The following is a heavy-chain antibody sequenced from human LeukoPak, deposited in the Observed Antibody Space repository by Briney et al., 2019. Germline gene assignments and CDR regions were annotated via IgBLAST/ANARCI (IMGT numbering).Heavy chain of an antibody. D-gene: IGHD3-22*01. J-gene: IGHJ6*02. V-gene: IGHV4-38-2*02. CDR2: IYHSGST. CDR3: ARVNPSYYGMDV. Sequence: SETLSLTCTVSGYSISSGYYWGWIRQPPGKGLGWIGSIYHSGSTYYNPSLKSRVTISVDTSKNQFSLKLSSVTAADTAVYYCARVNPSYYGMDVWGQGTTVTVSS. CDR1: GYSISSGYY.